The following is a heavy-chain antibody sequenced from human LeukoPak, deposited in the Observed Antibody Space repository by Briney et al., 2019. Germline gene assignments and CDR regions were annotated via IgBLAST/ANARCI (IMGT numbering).Heavy chain of an antibody. CDR3: AKVDTYYDFWSGPFDY. CDR2: ISGSGGST. J-gene: IGHJ4*02. Sequence: GGSLRLSCAASGFTFSIYAMSWVRQAPGKGLEWVSAISGSGGSTYYADSVKGRFTISRDNSKNTLYLQMNSLRAEDTAVYYCAKVDTYYDFWSGPFDYWGQGTLVTVSS. D-gene: IGHD3-3*01. V-gene: IGHV3-23*01. CDR1: GFTFSIYA.